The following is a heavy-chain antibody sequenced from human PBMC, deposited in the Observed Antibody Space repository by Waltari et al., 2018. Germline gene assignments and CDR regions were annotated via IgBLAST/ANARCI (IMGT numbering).Heavy chain of an antibody. CDR2: IYPGDSDT. J-gene: IGHJ5*02. V-gene: IGHV5-51*01. D-gene: IGHD3-10*01. CDR1: GYSFSTYW. CDR3: ARGDSRYDQ. Sequence: EVQLVQSGAEVKKPGESLKISCKGSGYSFSTYWIAWVRQIPGEGLEWMGIIYPGDSDTKYSPSFQGQVTISADKSINTAYLQWGSLRASDTAMYYCARGDSRYDQWGQGTLVTVSS.